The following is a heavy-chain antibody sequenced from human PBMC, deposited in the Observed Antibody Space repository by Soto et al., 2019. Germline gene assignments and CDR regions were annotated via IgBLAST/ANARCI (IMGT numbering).Heavy chain of an antibody. J-gene: IGHJ6*02. D-gene: IGHD2-8*02. V-gene: IGHV3-15*07. CDR1: GFTLTNAW. CDR2: IASEAGGGAA. Sequence: EPQLVDSGGGLVKPGGSLRLSCVASGFTLTNAWINWVRQAPGKGLEWVGRIASEAGGGAAEYAAPIKDRFVLSRDASINTVFLQMNSLKTDDTAVYYCVDYWHGMDVWGHGTTVTVSS. CDR3: VDYWHGMDV.